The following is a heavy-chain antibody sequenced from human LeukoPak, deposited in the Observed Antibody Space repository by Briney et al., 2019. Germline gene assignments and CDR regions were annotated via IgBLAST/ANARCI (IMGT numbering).Heavy chain of an antibody. CDR1: GFTFRSYA. CDR2: ISSDGSNK. CDR3: ARDRQKLYGSMDV. J-gene: IGHJ6*02. V-gene: IGHV3-30-3*01. Sequence: GGSLRLSCAASGFTFRSYAMHWVRQAPGKGLEWVAVISSDGSNKYYADSVKGRFTISRDNSKNTLYLQMNSLRAEDTAVYYCARDRQKLYGSMDVWGQGTTVTVSS. D-gene: IGHD1-26*01.